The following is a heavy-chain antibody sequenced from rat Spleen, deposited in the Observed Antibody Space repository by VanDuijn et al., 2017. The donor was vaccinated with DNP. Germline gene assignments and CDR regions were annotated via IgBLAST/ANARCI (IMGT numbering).Heavy chain of an antibody. V-gene: IGHV5-20*01. Sequence: EVQLVESGGGLVQPGRSLKLSCAASGFTFSAYYMAWVRQAPTKGLEWVASISHDGTNTYYRDSVKGRFTISRDNARSSLYLQMDSLRSEDTATYYCTTFDDYWGQGVMVTVSS. J-gene: IGHJ2*01. CDR1: GFTFSAYY. CDR3: TTFDDY. CDR2: ISHDGTNT.